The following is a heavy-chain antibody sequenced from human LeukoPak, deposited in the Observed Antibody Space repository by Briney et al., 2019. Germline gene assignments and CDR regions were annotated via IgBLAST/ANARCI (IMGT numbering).Heavy chain of an antibody. CDR2: INPNSGGT. V-gene: IGHV1-2*02. D-gene: IGHD3-10*01. Sequence: GASVKVSCKASGYTFTGYYMHWVRQAPGQGLEWMGWINPNSGGTNYAQKFQGRVTMTRDTSISTAYMELSRLRSDDTAVYYCARASSYYYGSGSLNLWGQGTLVTVSS. CDR3: ARASSYYYGSGSLNL. CDR1: GYTFTGYY. J-gene: IGHJ5*02.